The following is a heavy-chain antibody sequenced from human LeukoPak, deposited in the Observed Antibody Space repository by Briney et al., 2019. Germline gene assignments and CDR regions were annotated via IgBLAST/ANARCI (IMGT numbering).Heavy chain of an antibody. V-gene: IGHV3-48*03. CDR1: GFTLGSYE. CDR3: ARDLAGTTYYYYGMDV. D-gene: IGHD1-7*01. Sequence: GGSLRLSCAASGFTLGSYEMNWVRQAPGKGLEWVSYICSSGSTIYYADSVKGRFTISRDNAKNSLYLQMNSLRAEDAAVYYCARDLAGTTYYYYGMDVWGQGTTVTVSS. J-gene: IGHJ6*02. CDR2: ICSSGSTI.